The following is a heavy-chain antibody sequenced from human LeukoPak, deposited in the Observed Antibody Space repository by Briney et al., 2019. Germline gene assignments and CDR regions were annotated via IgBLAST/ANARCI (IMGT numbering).Heavy chain of an antibody. CDR2: IYYSGST. D-gene: IGHD3-22*01. Sequence: SETLPLTCTVSGGSISSNSYYWGWNRQSPGKGLEWIGSIYYSGSTYYNPSLKSRVTISVGTSKNQVSLKLSSVTAADTSVYYCARLWFYYDSSGYVKVFDYWGQGTLVTVSS. CDR1: GGSISSNSYY. J-gene: IGHJ4*02. CDR3: ARLWFYYDSSGYVKVFDY. V-gene: IGHV4-39*01.